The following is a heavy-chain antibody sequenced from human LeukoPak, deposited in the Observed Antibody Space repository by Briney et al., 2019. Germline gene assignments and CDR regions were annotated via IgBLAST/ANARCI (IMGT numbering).Heavy chain of an antibody. CDR2: IYYSGGT. V-gene: IGHV4-59*01. CDR1: GGSISSYY. J-gene: IGHJ4*02. CDR3: ARNYDILPHFDY. Sequence: SETLSLTCTVSGGSISSYYWSWLRQPPGKGLEWIGYIYYSGGTNYNPSLKSRVTISVDTSKNQFSLKLSSVIAADTAVYYCARNYDILPHFDYWGQGTLVTVSS. D-gene: IGHD3-9*01.